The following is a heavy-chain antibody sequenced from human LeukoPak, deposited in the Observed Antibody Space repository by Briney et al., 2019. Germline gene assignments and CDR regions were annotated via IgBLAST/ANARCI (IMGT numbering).Heavy chain of an antibody. J-gene: IGHJ4*02. CDR2: ISGSGGST. CDR3: AKDKIMGFIVGSPERGY. Sequence: GGSLRLSCAASGFTFSSYAMSWVRQAPGKGLEWVSAISGSGGSTYYADSVKGRFTISRDNSKNTLYLQMNSLRAEDTAVYYCAKDKIMGFIVGSPERGYWGQGTLVTVSS. CDR1: GFTFSSYA. V-gene: IGHV3-23*01. D-gene: IGHD1-26*01.